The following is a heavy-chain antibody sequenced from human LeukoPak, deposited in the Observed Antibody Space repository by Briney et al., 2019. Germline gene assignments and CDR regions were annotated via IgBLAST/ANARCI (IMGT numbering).Heavy chain of an antibody. CDR3: ARRVYMDV. J-gene: IGHJ6*03. CDR2: IGWNSGSI. CDR1: GFTFDDYA. Sequence: GGSLRLSCVVSGFTFDDYAMQWVRQAPGKGLEWVSGIGWNSGSIGYADSVKGGFTISRDNAKNSLYLQMNSLRDEDTALYYCARRVYMDVWGKGTMVTISS. V-gene: IGHV3-9*01.